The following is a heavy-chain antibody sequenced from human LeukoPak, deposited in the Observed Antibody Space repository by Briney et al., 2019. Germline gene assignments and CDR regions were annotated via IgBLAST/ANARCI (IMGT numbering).Heavy chain of an antibody. D-gene: IGHD3-10*01. Sequence: GGSLRLSCAASGFTFSSYAMSWVRQAPGKGLEWVSAISGSGGSTYHADSVKGRFTISRDNSKNTLYLQMNSLRAEDTAVYYCAKGMGPKLNYYGSGNWGQGTLVTVSS. CDR1: GFTFSSYA. J-gene: IGHJ4*02. CDR3: AKGMGPKLNYYGSGN. V-gene: IGHV3-23*01. CDR2: ISGSGGST.